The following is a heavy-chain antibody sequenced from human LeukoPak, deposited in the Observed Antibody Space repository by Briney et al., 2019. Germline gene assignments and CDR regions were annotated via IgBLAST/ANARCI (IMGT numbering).Heavy chain of an antibody. CDR2: ISSSGSTI. V-gene: IGHV3-11*01. Sequence: PGGSLRLSCAASGFTFSDYYMSWIRQAPGKGLEWVSYISSSGSTIYYADSVKGRFTISRDNAKNSLYLQMNSLRAEDTAVYYCARDRTYYYDSRVGYWGQGTLVTVSS. J-gene: IGHJ4*02. CDR3: ARDRTYYYDSRVGY. D-gene: IGHD3-22*01. CDR1: GFTFSDYY.